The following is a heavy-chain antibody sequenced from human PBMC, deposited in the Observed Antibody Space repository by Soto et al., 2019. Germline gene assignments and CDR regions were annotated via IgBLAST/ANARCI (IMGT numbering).Heavy chain of an antibody. CDR1: GGSISSGGYS. D-gene: IGHD1-26*01. V-gene: IGHV4-30-2*01. Sequence: SETLSLTCAVSGGSISSGGYSWNWIRQPPGEGLEWIGYIYHSGSTYYNPSLKSRVTISVDTSKNQFSLKLSSVTAADTAVYYCARRYGSAIDYWGQGTLVTVSS. J-gene: IGHJ4*02. CDR2: IYHSGST. CDR3: ARRYGSAIDY.